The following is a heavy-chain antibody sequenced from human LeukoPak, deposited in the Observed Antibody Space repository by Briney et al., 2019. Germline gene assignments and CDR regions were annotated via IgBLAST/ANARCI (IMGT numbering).Heavy chain of an antibody. CDR3: ARGPDYYDRSSDGFDI. Sequence: SETLSLICALSGGSISSGGYSWSWIRQPPGKGLEWIGYIYHSGSTYYNPSLKSRVTISVDRSKNQFSLKLSSVTAADTAVYYCARGPDYYDRSSDGFDIWGQGTMVTVSS. V-gene: IGHV4-30-2*01. D-gene: IGHD3-22*01. CDR2: IYHSGST. J-gene: IGHJ3*02. CDR1: GGSISSGGYS.